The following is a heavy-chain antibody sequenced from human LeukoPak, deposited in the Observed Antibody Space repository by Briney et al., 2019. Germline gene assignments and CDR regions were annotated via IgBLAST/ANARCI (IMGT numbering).Heavy chain of an antibody. CDR1: GRPFSDYY. CDR2: INHSGST. J-gene: IGHJ4*02. Sequence: SETLSLTCAVYGRPFSDYYWSWIRQPPGKGLEWIGEINHSGSTNYNPSLKSRVTISVDTSKNQFSLKLSSVTAADTAVYYCARDKLAVAGNPCYWGQGTLVTVSS. CDR3: ARDKLAVAGNPCY. D-gene: IGHD6-19*01. V-gene: IGHV4-34*01.